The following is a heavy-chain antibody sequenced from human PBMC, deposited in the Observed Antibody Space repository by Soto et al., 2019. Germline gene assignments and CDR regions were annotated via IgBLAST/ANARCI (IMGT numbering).Heavy chain of an antibody. V-gene: IGHV3-72*01. CDR2: TRSRLNSYTT. D-gene: IGHD3-9*01. Sequence: GGSLRLSCAASGFILSDHYMDWVRQAPGKGLEWVGRTRSRLNSYTTQYAASVKGRFTISRDDSKKSVYLQMNSLKTEDTAVYYCARGDDVLTAYFDYWGQGALVTVSS. CDR3: ARGDDVLTAYFDY. CDR1: GFILSDHY. J-gene: IGHJ4*02.